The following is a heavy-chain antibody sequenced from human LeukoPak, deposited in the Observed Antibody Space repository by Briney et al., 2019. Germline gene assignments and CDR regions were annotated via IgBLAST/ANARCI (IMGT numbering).Heavy chain of an antibody. V-gene: IGHV1-2*02. CDR2: INPNSGGT. CDR1: GYAFTGYY. J-gene: IGHJ4*02. Sequence: ASVKVSCKASGYAFTGYYMHWVRQAPGQGLEWMGWINPNSGGTNYAQKFQGRVTMTRDTSITTAYMELSRLSSDDTAVYYCARAGNFDSGGYYYGIDYWGQGTLVTVSS. D-gene: IGHD3-22*01. CDR3: ARAGNFDSGGYYYGIDY.